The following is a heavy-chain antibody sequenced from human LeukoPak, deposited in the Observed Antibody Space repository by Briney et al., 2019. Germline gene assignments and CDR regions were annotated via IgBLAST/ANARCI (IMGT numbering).Heavy chain of an antibody. D-gene: IGHD2-2*01. J-gene: IGHJ3*02. CDR3: AKNTVYCSSTSCLHDAFDI. CDR1: GFSFSEYS. V-gene: IGHV3-30-3*02. Sequence: GGSLRLSCAASGFSFSEYSLHWVRQAPGKGLQWVALISYDGTEKYYADSVKGRFTISRDNSKNTLYLQMNSLRAEDTAVYYCAKNTVYCSSTSCLHDAFDIWGQGTMVTVSS. CDR2: ISYDGTEK.